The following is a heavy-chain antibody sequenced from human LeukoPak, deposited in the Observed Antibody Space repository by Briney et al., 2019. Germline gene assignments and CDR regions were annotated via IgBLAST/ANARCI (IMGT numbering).Heavy chain of an antibody. CDR3: ARVITMVRGVITPDAFDI. CDR1: GGSISSYY. Sequence: SETLSLTCTVSGGSISSYYWSWIRQPPGKGLEWIGYIYYSGSTNYNPSLKSRVTISVDTSKNQFSLKLSSVTAADTAVYYCARVITMVRGVITPDAFDIWGQGTMVTVSS. V-gene: IGHV4-59*01. D-gene: IGHD3-10*01. CDR2: IYYSGST. J-gene: IGHJ3*02.